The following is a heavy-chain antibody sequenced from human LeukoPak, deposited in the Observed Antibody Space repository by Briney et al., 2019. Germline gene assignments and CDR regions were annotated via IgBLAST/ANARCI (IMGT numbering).Heavy chain of an antibody. CDR1: GFTLSSNW. CDR2: IDDVGSGT. J-gene: IGHJ5*02. Sequence: PGGSLRLSCAVAGFTLSSNWMHWVRQVPGKGLEWVSRIDDVGSGTSYADSVKGRFTISRDDAKNTVYLQMNSLRAEDTAVYYCARDRGYRDHPSWFDPWGQGTQVTVSS. CDR3: ARDRGYRDHPSWFDP. D-gene: IGHD5-12*01. V-gene: IGHV3-74*01.